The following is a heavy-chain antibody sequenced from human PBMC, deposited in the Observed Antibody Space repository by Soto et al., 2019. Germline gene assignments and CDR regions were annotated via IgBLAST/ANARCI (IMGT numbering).Heavy chain of an antibody. CDR2: INAGNGNT. CDR3: ARVYDFWGGYRPDY. D-gene: IGHD3-3*01. Sequence: ASVKVSCKASGYTFTSYAMHWVRQAPGQRLEWMGWINAGNGNTKYSQKFQGRVTITRDTSASTAYMELSSLRSEDTAVYYCARVYDFWGGYRPDYWGQGTLVTVSS. CDR1: GYTFTSYA. J-gene: IGHJ4*02. V-gene: IGHV1-3*01.